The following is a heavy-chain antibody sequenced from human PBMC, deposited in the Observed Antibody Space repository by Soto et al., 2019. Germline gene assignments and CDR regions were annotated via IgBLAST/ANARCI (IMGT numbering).Heavy chain of an antibody. CDR2: ISYSGST. CDR1: GGSISSPYYY. D-gene: IGHD4-17*01. CDR3: ALADGDYGGAFDH. J-gene: IGHJ4*02. Sequence: QVQLQESGPGLVKPSQTLSLTCTVSGGSISSPYYYWNWVRQPPGKVLEWIAYISYSGSTHYNPSLKSRATIAVDTSKNQFSLKLTSVTAADTAVYYCALADGDYGGAFDHWGQGALVTVSS. V-gene: IGHV4-30-4*01.